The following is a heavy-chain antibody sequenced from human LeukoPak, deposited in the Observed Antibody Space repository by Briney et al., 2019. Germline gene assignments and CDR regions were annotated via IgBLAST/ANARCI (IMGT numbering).Heavy chain of an antibody. CDR2: IRGSGDST. V-gene: IGHV3-23*01. D-gene: IGHD1-7*01. CDR1: GFTFSNYA. CDR3: AKAGGNFVFDY. Sequence: HPGGSLRLSCTTSGFTFSNYAMSWVRQAPGKGLEWVSLIRGSGDSTYYADSVKGRFTISRDNSKSALYLQIDSLRAEDTAIHYCAKAGGNFVFDYWGQGTLVTVSS. J-gene: IGHJ4*02.